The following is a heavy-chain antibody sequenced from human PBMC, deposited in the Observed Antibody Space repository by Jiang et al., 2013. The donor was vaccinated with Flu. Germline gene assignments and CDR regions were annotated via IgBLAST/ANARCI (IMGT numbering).Heavy chain of an antibody. J-gene: IGHJ4*02. V-gene: IGHV6-1*01. Sequence: SGDSVSKNNAAWNWIRQSPSRGLEWXGRTYYRSKWYNNYALFVKSRITINADTSRNQFSLQLNSVTPEDTAVYYCASEYDTSSGRLGTYWGQGTLVTVSS. CDR2: TYYRSKWYN. CDR3: ASEYDTSSGRLGTY. CDR1: GDSVSKNNAA. D-gene: IGHD5-12*01.